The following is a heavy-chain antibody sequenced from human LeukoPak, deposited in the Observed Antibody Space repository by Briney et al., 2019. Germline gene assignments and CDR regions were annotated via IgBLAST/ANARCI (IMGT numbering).Heavy chain of an antibody. CDR1: GGSINNHI. J-gene: IGHJ4*02. CDR3: ASSKPGYSSGLVGY. CDR2: ISYIGST. Sequence: SETLSLTCSVSGGSINNHIWSWIRQPPGKGLEWLGHISYIGSTNYNPSLNSRVTISVDTSENQFSLRLSSVTAADTAVYFCASSKPGYSSGLVGYWGQGTLVTVSS. D-gene: IGHD6-19*01. V-gene: IGHV4-59*11.